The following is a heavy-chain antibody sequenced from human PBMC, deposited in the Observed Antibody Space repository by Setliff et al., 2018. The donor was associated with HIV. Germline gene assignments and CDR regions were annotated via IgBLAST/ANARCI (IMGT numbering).Heavy chain of an antibody. D-gene: IGHD3-3*01. Sequence: GGFLRLSCAASGFTFSDYYMSWIRQAPGKGLEWVSYISSSGSTIYYADSVKGRFTISRDNAKNSLYLQMNSLRAEDTAVYYCASNGFWSGYSTILDYWGQGTLVTVSS. V-gene: IGHV3-11*01. J-gene: IGHJ4*02. CDR2: ISSSGSTI. CDR1: GFTFSDYY. CDR3: ASNGFWSGYSTILDY.